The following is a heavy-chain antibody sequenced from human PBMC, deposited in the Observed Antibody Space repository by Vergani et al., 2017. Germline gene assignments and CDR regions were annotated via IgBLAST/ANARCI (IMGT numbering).Heavy chain of an antibody. D-gene: IGHD3-3*01. Sequence: VQLVESGGGVVQPGRSLRLSCAASGFTFSSYEMSWVRQAPGKGLEWVSAISGSGGSTYYQDSVKGRFTISRDNSKNTLYLQMNSLRAEDTAVYYCAKAPGDYDFWSGYYYDYGGQGTLVTVSS. CDR1: GFTFSSYE. J-gene: IGHJ4*02. CDR3: AKAPGDYDFWSGYYYDY. CDR2: ISGSGGST. V-gene: IGHV3-23*04.